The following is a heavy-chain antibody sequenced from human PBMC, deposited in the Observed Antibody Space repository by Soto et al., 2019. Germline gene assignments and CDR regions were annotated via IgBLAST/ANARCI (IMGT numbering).Heavy chain of an antibody. D-gene: IGHD1-26*01. V-gene: IGHV3-74*01. CDR2: IHYDGISN. CDR3: ARDGPEDWVGASGFGY. Sequence: EVQLVESGGGLVQPGGSLRLSCAASGFSFTRFWMHWVRQVPGKGLVWVARIHYDGISNAYADSVKGRFTISRDNAKNTVYLPMNSLRTEDTAAYYCARDGPEDWVGASGFGYWGQGSPVTVSS. J-gene: IGHJ4*02. CDR1: GFSFTRFW.